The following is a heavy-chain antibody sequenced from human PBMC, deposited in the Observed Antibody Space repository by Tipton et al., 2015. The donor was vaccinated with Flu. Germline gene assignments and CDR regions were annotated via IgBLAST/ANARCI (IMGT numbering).Heavy chain of an antibody. CDR1: GGSISSGGAH. Sequence: TLSLTCSVSGGSISSGGAHWSWFRQLPGKGLEWIGCIYYSGSTYYNASLRSRLTISVDTSRNLFSLNLNSVTAADTAIYYCARDQGFGDGLTYDYYAMDVWGQGTTVTVSS. V-gene: IGHV4-31*03. D-gene: IGHD3-10*01. J-gene: IGHJ6*02. CDR3: ARDQGFGDGLTYDYYAMDV. CDR2: IYYSGST.